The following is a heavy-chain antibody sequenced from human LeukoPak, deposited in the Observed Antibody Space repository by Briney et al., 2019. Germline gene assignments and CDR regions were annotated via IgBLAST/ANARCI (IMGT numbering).Heavy chain of an antibody. CDR2: ISSSSSYI. D-gene: IGHD1-26*01. J-gene: IGHJ3*02. Sequence: PGGSLRLSCAASGFTFSRYRIHWVRQAPGKGLEWVSSISSSSSYIFYADSVKGRFTISRDNAENSLYLQMKSLRADDTAVYYCARELVGANIGDAFDIWGQGIIVTVSS. CDR3: ARELVGANIGDAFDI. V-gene: IGHV3-21*01. CDR1: GFTFSRYR.